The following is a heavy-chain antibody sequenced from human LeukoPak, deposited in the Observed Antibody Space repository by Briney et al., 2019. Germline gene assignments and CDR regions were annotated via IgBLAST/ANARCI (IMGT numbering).Heavy chain of an antibody. J-gene: IGHJ2*01. CDR1: GGSISSYY. CDR2: IYTSGST. D-gene: IGHD3-10*01. CDR3: ARDHRSSWFGELSYWYFDL. Sequence: PSETLSLTCAVSGGSISSYYWSWIREPAGKGLEWIGRIYTSGSTNYNPSLKSRVTMSVDTSKNQFSLKLSSVTAADTAVYHCARDHRSSWFGELSYWYFDLWGRGTLVTVSS. V-gene: IGHV4-4*07.